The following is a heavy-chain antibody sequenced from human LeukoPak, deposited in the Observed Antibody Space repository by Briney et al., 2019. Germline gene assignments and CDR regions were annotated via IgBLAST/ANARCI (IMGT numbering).Heavy chain of an antibody. Sequence: SETLSLTCAVYGGSFSGYYWSWIRQPPGKGLEWIGEINHSGSTNYNPSLKSRVTISVDTSKNQFSLKLSSVTATDTAVYYCARGKTKTRWLQSGDGRAFDIWGQGTMVTVSS. CDR3: ARGKTKTRWLQSGDGRAFDI. V-gene: IGHV4-34*01. J-gene: IGHJ3*02. CDR2: INHSGST. D-gene: IGHD5-24*01. CDR1: GGSFSGYY.